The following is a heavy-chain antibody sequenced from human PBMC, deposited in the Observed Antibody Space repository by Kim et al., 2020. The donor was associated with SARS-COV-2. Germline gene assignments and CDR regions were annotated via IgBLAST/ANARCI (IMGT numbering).Heavy chain of an antibody. D-gene: IGHD3-3*01. V-gene: IGHV1-2*06. J-gene: IGHJ6*02. CDR3: ARGLVVWSDYYYYGMDV. CDR2: INPNSGGT. Sequence: ASVKVSCKASGYTFTGYYMHWVRQAPGQGLEWMGRINPNSGGTNYAQKFQGRVTMTRDTSISTAYMELSRLRSDDTAVYYCARGLVVWSDYYYYGMDVWGQGTTVTVSS. CDR1: GYTFTGYY.